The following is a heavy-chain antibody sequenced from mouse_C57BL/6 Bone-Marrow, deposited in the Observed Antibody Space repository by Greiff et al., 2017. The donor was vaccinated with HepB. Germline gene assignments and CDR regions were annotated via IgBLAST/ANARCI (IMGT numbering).Heavy chain of an antibody. Sequence: VQLQQSGAELVRPGTSVKVSCKASGYAFTNYLIEWVKQRPGQGLEWIGVINPGSGGTNYNEKFKGKATLTADKSSSTAYMQLSSLTSEDSAVYFYARGAPHYYGSSYGAYWGQGTLVTVSA. CDR1: GYAFTNYL. CDR3: ARGAPHYYGSSYGAY. CDR2: INPGSGGT. J-gene: IGHJ3*01. D-gene: IGHD1-1*01. V-gene: IGHV1-54*01.